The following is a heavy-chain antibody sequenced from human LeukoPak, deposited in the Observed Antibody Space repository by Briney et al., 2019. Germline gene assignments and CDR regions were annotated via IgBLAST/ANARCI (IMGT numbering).Heavy chain of an antibody. V-gene: IGHV4-39*01. Sequence: SETLSLTCTVSGGSISSSTYYWGWIRQPPGKGLEWIGSIFYSGSTYYNPSLKNRVIISVDTSKNQFSLKLSSVTAADTAVYFCARQTTTYYYDSSGYYYFDSWGQGTLVTVSS. J-gene: IGHJ4*02. CDR1: GGSISSSTYY. CDR3: ARQTTTYYYDSSGYYYFDS. CDR2: IFYSGST. D-gene: IGHD3-22*01.